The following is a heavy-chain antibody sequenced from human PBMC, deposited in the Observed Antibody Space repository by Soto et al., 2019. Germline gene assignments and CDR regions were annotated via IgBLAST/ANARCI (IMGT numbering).Heavy chain of an antibody. CDR2: VTGDTGGT. D-gene: IGHD2-2*02. CDR1: GYTFTTYA. Sequence: QVLLVQSGAVVKEPGDSVKVSCMTSGYTFTTYAIHWVRQAPGGGLEWVGWVTGDTGGTKYAREFQGRVTLTRNISASTSYMELSSLTSEDTAVYYCTREYPGFDPWGQGTLVTVSS. V-gene: IGHV1-3*01. J-gene: IGHJ5*02. CDR3: TREYPGFDP.